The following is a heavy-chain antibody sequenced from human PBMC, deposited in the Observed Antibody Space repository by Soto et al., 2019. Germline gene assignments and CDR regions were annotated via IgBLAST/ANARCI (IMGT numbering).Heavy chain of an antibody. V-gene: IGHV1-58*02. J-gene: IGHJ4*02. D-gene: IGHD3-10*01. CDR1: GFTFTSSA. CDR3: AGARYGSGSYFDY. Sequence: AASVKLYCKASGFTFTSSAMQWVRQARGQRLEWIGWIVVGSGNTNYAQKFQERVTITRDMSTSTAYMELSSLRSEDTAVYYCAGARYGSGSYFDYWGQGTLVTVSS. CDR2: IVVGSGNT.